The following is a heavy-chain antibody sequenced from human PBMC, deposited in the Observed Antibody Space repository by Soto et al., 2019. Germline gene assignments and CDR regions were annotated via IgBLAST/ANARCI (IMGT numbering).Heavy chain of an antibody. D-gene: IGHD1-1*01. Sequence: ASVKVSCKASGYTFTSYGISWVRQAPGQGLEWMGWISAYNGNTNYAQKFQGRVTITADESTSTAYMELSSLRSEDTAVYYCAREQTGSSFDYWGQGTLVTVSS. CDR1: GYTFTSYG. V-gene: IGHV1-18*01. CDR3: AREQTGSSFDY. CDR2: ISAYNGNT. J-gene: IGHJ4*02.